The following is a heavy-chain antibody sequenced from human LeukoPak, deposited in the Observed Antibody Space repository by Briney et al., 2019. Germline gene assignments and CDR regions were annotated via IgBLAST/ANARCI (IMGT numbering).Heavy chain of an antibody. J-gene: IGHJ4*02. V-gene: IGHV3-21*04. CDR3: AMGVGAPEDLAVAADFDY. CDR1: GFTFSSYG. Sequence: PGGSLRLSCAASGFTFSSYGMNWVRQAPGKGLEWVASISSSSTYIYYADSVKGRFTISRDNAKNSLYLQMNSLRSEDTAVYYCAMGVGAPEDLAVAADFDYWGQGTLVTVSS. D-gene: IGHD6-19*01. CDR2: ISSSSTYI.